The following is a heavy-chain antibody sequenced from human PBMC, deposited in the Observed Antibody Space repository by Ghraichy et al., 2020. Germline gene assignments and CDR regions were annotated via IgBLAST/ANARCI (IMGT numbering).Heavy chain of an antibody. J-gene: IGHJ4*02. V-gene: IGHV3-9*01. CDR2: ISADSGKI. CDR3: AKDKVDLLATPLE. CDR1: GFTFEDYA. D-gene: IGHD5-12*01. Sequence: GGSLRLSCAASGFTFEDYAMHWVRQGPGKGLEWVSGISADSGKIGYADSVKGRFTISRDNAKNSLYLQMNSLRAEDTALYYCAKDKVDLLATPLEWGQGTLVTVSS.